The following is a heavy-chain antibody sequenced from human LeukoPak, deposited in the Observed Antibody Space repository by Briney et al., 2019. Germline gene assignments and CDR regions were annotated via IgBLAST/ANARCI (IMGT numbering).Heavy chain of an antibody. V-gene: IGHV3-48*01. CDR1: GFTLSSYS. CDR3: ARDLEGSGSFYRPSYDY. J-gene: IGHJ4*02. D-gene: IGHD3-10*01. Sequence: GGSLRLSCAASGFTLSSYSMNWVRQAPGEGLEWVSYISSSRTTSYADSVKGRFTISRDNAKNSLYLQMNSLRAEDTAVYYCARDLEGSGSFYRPSYDYWGQGTLVTASS. CDR2: ISSSRTT.